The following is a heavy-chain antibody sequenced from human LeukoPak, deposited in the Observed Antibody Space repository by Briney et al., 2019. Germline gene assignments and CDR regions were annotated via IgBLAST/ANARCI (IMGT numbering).Heavy chain of an antibody. Sequence: PSEILSLTYAVYGSSFSGYYWSWIRQPPGKGQEWIVENNHNASTNYNPSLKSRVTISVDKSNNHFSLKLSTLTASDTAVYYCASRLKVTTRYFDYWGQGTLVTVSS. V-gene: IGHV4-34*01. CDR3: ASRLKVTTRYFDY. D-gene: IGHD4-17*01. J-gene: IGHJ4*02. CDR2: NNHNAST. CDR1: GSSFSGYY.